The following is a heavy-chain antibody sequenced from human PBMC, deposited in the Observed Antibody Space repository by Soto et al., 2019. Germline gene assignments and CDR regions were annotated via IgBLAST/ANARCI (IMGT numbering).Heavy chain of an antibody. D-gene: IGHD6-13*01. J-gene: IGHJ5*02. CDR1: GYTFTSYA. CDR2: ISTYNGNT. Sequence: QVQLVQSGAEVKKPGASVKVSCKASGYTFTSYAISWVRQAPGQGLEWMGWISTYNGNTKCPQKLQGRVTMTTDTSTSTAYMEMRSLRSDDTAVYYCARDIGSLRIAAAAAGWFDPWGQGTLVTVSS. CDR3: ARDIGSLRIAAAAAGWFDP. V-gene: IGHV1-18*01.